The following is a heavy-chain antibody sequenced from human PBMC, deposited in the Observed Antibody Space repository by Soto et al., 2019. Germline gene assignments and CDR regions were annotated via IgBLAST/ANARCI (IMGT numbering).Heavy chain of an antibody. D-gene: IGHD6-19*01. CDR2: SSNSNLYR. Sequence: PGGSLRLSCEVSGFTLSDYYMSWVRQAPGKGLEWIAYSSNSNLYRNYADPVKGRFTISRDNAKNSLSLQMVTLKADDTAVYYCARNRFSSDSSGVPGAFDLWGQGTMVTVSS. CDR1: GFTLSDYY. V-gene: IGHV3-11*06. J-gene: IGHJ3*01. CDR3: ARNRFSSDSSGVPGAFDL.